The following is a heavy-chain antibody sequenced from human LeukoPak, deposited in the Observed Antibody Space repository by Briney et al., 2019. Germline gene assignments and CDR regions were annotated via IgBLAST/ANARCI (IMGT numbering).Heavy chain of an antibody. CDR2: IYTGDNT. CDR1: GFTVSSNY. Sequence: GSLRLSCAASGFTVSSNYMSWVRQAPGKGLEWVSIIYTGDNTFYADSVKGRFTISRDNSKNTLYLQINSLRAEDTAVYYCARDRAYYDILTGYIFDIWGQGTMVTVSS. J-gene: IGHJ3*02. V-gene: IGHV3-66*01. D-gene: IGHD3-9*01. CDR3: ARDRAYYDILTGYIFDI.